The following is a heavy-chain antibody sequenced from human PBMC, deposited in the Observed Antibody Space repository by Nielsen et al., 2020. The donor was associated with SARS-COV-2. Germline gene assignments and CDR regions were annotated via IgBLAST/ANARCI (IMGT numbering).Heavy chain of an antibody. CDR2: ISYSGST. V-gene: IGHV4-39*07. D-gene: IGHD3-10*01. CDR3: ARDYYYASGKPLDY. CDR1: GGPISSSAYY. J-gene: IGHJ4*02. Sequence: SETLSLTCTVSGGPISSSAYYWGWIRQPPGKGLEWIGDISYSGSTDYNPSLKSRVTISLATSKNQFSLKLTSVTAADTAVYFCARDYYYASGKPLDYWGQGTLVTVSS.